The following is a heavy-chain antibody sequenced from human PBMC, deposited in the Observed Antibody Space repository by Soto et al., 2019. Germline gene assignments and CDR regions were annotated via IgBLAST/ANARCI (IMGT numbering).Heavy chain of an antibody. CDR3: AKHPSGWYSSGWYFDY. V-gene: IGHV3-23*01. CDR2: VSASGTGA. D-gene: IGHD6-19*01. Sequence: EVLLLESGGGLVQPGGSLRLSCAPSGFTFSNYAMTWVRQAPGKGLEWVSGVSASGTGAYYTDSVKGRFTISRDNSKNTLYLQMNSLRAEDTAVYYCAKHPSGWYSSGWYFDYWGQGTPVTVSS. J-gene: IGHJ4*02. CDR1: GFTFSNYA.